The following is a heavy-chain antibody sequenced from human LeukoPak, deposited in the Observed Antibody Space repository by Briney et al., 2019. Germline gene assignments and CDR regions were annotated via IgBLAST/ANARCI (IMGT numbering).Heavy chain of an antibody. D-gene: IGHD3-10*01. CDR1: GYTLTELS. CDR2: FDPEDGET. V-gene: IGHV1-24*01. CDR3: ARDPYKNYYYGSGSSYYFDY. J-gene: IGHJ4*02. Sequence: GASVKVSCKVSGYTLTELSMHWVRQAPGKGLEWMGGFDPEDGETIYAQKFQGRVTMTRDTSTSTVYMELSSLRSEDTAVYYCARDPYKNYYYGSGSSYYFDYWGQGTLDTVSS.